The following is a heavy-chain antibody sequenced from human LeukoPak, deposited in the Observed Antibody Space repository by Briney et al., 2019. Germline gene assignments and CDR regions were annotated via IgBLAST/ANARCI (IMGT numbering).Heavy chain of an antibody. D-gene: IGHD1-26*01. J-gene: IGHJ4*02. CDR3: AKDLTYSGSSFDY. Sequence: PGGSLRLSCSASGFTFSSYAINWVRRAPGKGLEWVSAIGSNGGSTYYADSVKGRFTISRDNSKNTLYLQMNSLRAEDTAVYYCAKDLTYSGSSFDYWGQGTLVTVSS. CDR2: IGSNGGST. V-gene: IGHV3-23*01. CDR1: GFTFSSYA.